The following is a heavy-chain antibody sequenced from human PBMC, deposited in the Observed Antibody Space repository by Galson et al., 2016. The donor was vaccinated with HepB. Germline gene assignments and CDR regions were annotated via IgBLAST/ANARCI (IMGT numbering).Heavy chain of an antibody. J-gene: IGHJ6*02. V-gene: IGHV1-69*06. D-gene: IGHD3-9*01. CDR3: ARESPSYYDTTGYYSNYYKYYGMDV. CDR2: IIPVFGRS. Sequence: SVKVSCKGSGGSFSSYAITWVRQVPGQGLEWMGGIIPVFGRSTYAQKFEDRVTFTADRSTSTAFMELSRLTSEDTAVYYCARESPSYYDTTGYYSNYYKYYGMDVWGQGTTVTVSS. CDR1: GGSFSSYA.